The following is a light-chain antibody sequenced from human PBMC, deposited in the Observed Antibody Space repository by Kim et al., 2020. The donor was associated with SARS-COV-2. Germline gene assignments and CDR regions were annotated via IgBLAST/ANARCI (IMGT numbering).Light chain of an antibody. J-gene: IGLJ3*02. V-gene: IGLV2-14*03. CDR3: ISYTSKTTSHWV. CDR2: DVS. CDR1: SSDVGGYNY. Sequence: QSALTQPASVSGSPGQSITISCTGTSSDVGGYNYVSWCQQHPGKAPKVMIFDVSRRPSEVSDHFSGSKSGNTASLTISGLQAADEADYYCISYTSKTTSHWVFGGGTQLTVL.